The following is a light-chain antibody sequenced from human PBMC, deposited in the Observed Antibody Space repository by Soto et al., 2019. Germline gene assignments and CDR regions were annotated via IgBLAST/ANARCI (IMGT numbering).Light chain of an antibody. V-gene: IGKV1-5*01. Sequence: DIQMTQSPSTLSASVGDRVTITCRPSQTISSWLAWYQQKPWRAPNLLIYDAPSLESGVPSRFSGSGSGTEFTLTISSLQPDDFATDYCQQYSSYPWTFGQGTKVEIK. CDR2: DAP. CDR3: QQYSSYPWT. CDR1: QTISSW. J-gene: IGKJ1*01.